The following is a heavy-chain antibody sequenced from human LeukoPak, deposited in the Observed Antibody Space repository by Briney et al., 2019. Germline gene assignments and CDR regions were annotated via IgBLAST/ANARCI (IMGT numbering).Heavy chain of an antibody. J-gene: IGHJ6*03. CDR2: IYHSEST. Sequence: SETLSLTCAVSGGSISSSNWWSWVRQPPGKGLEWIGEIYHSESTNYNPSLKSRVTISVDKSKNQFSLKLSSVTAADTAVYYCARHRGRAANYYMDVWGKGTTVTVSS. V-gene: IGHV4-4*02. CDR1: GGSISSSNW. D-gene: IGHD2-15*01. CDR3: ARHRGRAANYYMDV.